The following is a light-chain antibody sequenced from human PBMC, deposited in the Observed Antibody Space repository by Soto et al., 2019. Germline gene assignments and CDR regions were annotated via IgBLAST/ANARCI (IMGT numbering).Light chain of an antibody. CDR2: GAS. CDR3: QQYNNWPIT. Sequence: EIVMTQSPSTLSVSPGERATLSCRASQSVSSNLAWYQQKPGQAPTLLIYGASARATGIPARFSGSGSGTEFTLTISSLQSEDFAVYYCQQYNNWPITFSQ. J-gene: IGKJ5*01. V-gene: IGKV3-15*01. CDR1: QSVSSN.